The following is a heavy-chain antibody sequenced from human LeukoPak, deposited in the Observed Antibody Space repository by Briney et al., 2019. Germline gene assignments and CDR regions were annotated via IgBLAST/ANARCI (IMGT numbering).Heavy chain of an antibody. D-gene: IGHD1-1*01. V-gene: IGHV4-61*02. CDR2: IHTSGTT. J-gene: IGHJ5*02. CDR1: GGSISSGNYY. CDR3: ARNVGNNWFDT. Sequence: SQTLSLTCTVSGGSISSGNYYWSWIRQPAGKGLEWIGRIHTSGTTNYNPSLNSRVAMSVDTSKNQFSLKLTSVTAADTAVYFCARNVGNNWFDTWGQGTLVTVSS.